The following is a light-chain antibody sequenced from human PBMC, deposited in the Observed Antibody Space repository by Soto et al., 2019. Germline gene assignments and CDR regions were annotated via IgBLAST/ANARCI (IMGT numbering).Light chain of an antibody. Sequence: QSALTQPPSASGSPGQSVTISCIGTSSDVGGYNYVSWYQQHPGKAPKLMIYEVSKRPSGVPDRFSGSKSGNTASLTVSGLQADDEADYYCSSYAASNNVGVFGGGTKLTVL. J-gene: IGLJ2*01. V-gene: IGLV2-8*01. CDR1: SSDVGGYNY. CDR3: SSYAASNNVGV. CDR2: EVS.